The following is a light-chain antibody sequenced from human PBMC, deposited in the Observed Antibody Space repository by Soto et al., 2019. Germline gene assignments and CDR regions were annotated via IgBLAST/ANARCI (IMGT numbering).Light chain of an antibody. CDR1: QGISSY. CDR3: QQLKSYNPS. CDR2: VAS. J-gene: IGKJ3*01. V-gene: IGKV1-9*01. Sequence: DIQLTQSPSFLSASVGDRVTITCRASQGISSYLAWYQHKPGKAPNLLIYVASTLQSGVPSRFSGSGSGTEFTLTISSPQPEDFATYYCQQLKSYNPSCGPGTKLDI.